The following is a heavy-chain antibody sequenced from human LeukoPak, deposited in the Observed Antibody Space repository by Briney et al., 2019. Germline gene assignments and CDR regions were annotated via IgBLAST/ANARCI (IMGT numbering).Heavy chain of an antibody. J-gene: IGHJ4*02. Sequence: ASVKVSCKASGYTFTSYGISWVRQAPGQGLEWMGWISAYNGNTNYAQKLQGRVTMTTDTSTSTAYMELRSLRAEDTAVYYCASLVWCGGDCYSFDYWGQGTLVTVSS. CDR1: GYTFTSYG. CDR3: ASLVWCGGDCYSFDY. D-gene: IGHD2-21*02. CDR2: ISAYNGNT. V-gene: IGHV1-18*01.